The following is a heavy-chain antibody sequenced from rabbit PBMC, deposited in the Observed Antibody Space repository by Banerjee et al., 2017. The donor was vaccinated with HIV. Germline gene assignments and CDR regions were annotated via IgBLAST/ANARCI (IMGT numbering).Heavy chain of an antibody. CDR3: ARDLAGVIGWNFYL. J-gene: IGHJ4*01. D-gene: IGHD4-1*01. CDR2: IYTGSSGST. V-gene: IGHV1S40*01. CDR1: GFSFSSSDY. Sequence: GGDLVKPGAALTLTCTASGFSFSSSDYMCWVRQAPGKGLEWIACIYTGSSGSTYYASWAKGRFTISKTSSTTVTLQMTSLTAADTATYLCARDLAGVIGWNFYLWGPGTLVPS.